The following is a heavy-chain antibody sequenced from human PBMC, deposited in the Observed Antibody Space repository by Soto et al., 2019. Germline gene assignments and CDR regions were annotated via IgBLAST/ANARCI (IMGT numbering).Heavy chain of an antibody. CDR2: ISDYNGNT. CDR3: ARDRGAYGMDV. CDR1: GYTFTSYG. Sequence: QVQLVQSGAEVKKPGASVKVSCKASGYTFTSYGISWVRQAPGQGLEWMGWISDYNGNTNYAQKLQGRVTMTTDASTRTALMELRSLRSDDTAVYYCARDRGAYGMDVWGQGTTVTVSS. J-gene: IGHJ6*02. V-gene: IGHV1-18*01.